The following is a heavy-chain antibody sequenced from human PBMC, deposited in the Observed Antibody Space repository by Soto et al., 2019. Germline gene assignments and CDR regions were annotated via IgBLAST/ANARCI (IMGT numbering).Heavy chain of an antibody. J-gene: IGHJ4*02. CDR3: ARRTVDGYNELFDY. CDR2: IYKSGTT. D-gene: IGHD5-12*01. Sequence: PSETLSLTCSVSGGSINSDDHYWTWIRQPPGKGLEWIGSIYKSGTTNYNPSLKSRITVSIDTSKNQFSLKLSSVTAADTAVYYCARRTVDGYNELFDYWGQGTLVTVSS. CDR1: GGSINSDDHY. V-gene: IGHV4-30-4*02.